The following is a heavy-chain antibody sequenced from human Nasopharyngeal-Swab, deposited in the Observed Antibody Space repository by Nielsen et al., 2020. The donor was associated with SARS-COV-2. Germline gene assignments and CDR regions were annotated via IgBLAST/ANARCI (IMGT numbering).Heavy chain of an antibody. J-gene: IGHJ3*01. CDR3: ARDPSYDSSGFRV. D-gene: IGHD3-22*01. V-gene: IGHV3-33*01. CDR2: IWYDGSNK. Sequence: WIRQPPGKGLEWVAVIWYDGSNKCYADSVKGRFTISRDNSKNTLYLQMNSLRAEDTAVYYCARDPSYDSSGFRVWGQGTMVTVSS.